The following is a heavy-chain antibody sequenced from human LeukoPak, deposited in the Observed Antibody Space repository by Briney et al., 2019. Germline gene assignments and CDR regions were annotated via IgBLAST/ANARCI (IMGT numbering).Heavy chain of an antibody. J-gene: IGHJ6*03. CDR3: AKELPTLLYYYMDV. V-gene: IGHV3-23*01. CDR2: ISATGGAT. D-gene: IGHD3-16*01. CDR1: GFTFDSYV. Sequence: PGGSLRLSCAASGFTFDSYVMTWVRQVPGKGLEWVSTISATGGATYRADSVKGRFTISRDNSKNTLYLQMSSLRAEDTAVYFCAKELPTLLYYYMDVWGKGTTVTVSS.